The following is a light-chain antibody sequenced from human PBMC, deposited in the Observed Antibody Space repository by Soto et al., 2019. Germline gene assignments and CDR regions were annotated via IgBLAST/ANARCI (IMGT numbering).Light chain of an antibody. V-gene: IGLV2-14*01. Sequence: QSALTQPASVSGSPGQSITISCTGTSSDIGAYDYVSWFQQHPDKAPKLMISEVTNRPSGVSDRFSGSKSGNAASLTISGLQAEDEAYYFCFSSTTAHTHIFGTRTKVTVL. CDR3: FSSTTAHTHI. CDR1: SSDIGAYDY. J-gene: IGLJ1*01. CDR2: EVT.